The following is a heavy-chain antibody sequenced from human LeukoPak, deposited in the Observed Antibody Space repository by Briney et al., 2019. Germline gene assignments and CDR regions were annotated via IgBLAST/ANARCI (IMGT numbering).Heavy chain of an antibody. CDR3: ARGGSSGYNSNAFDI. D-gene: IGHD3-22*01. CDR1: GFTPNNFE. Sequence: GGSLRLSCAVSGFTPNNFEMNWVRQAPGKGLEWVSYIDISGTSIYYADSVKGRFTTSRDNAKNSLYLQMNSLRAEDTAVYYCARGGSSGYNSNAFDIWGQGTMVTVSS. J-gene: IGHJ3*02. V-gene: IGHV3-48*03. CDR2: IDISGTSI.